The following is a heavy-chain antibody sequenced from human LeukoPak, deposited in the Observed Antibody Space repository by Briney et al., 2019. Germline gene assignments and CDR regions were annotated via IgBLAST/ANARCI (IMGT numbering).Heavy chain of an antibody. J-gene: IGHJ6*04. V-gene: IGHV4-4*02. CDR2: IYHSGST. CDR3: ARTYYDILSGYFYGMDV. CDR1: GGSISSSNW. Sequence: PSGTLSLTCAVSGGSISSSNWWSWVRQPPGKGLEWIGEIYHSGSTNYNPSLKRRVTISVDKSKNQSSLKLSSVTAADTAVYYCARTYYDILSGYFYGMDVWGKGTTVTVSS. D-gene: IGHD3-9*01.